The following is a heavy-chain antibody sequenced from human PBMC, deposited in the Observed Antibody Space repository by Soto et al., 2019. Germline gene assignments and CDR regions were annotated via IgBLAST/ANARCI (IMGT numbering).Heavy chain of an antibody. CDR2: IDQSGST. D-gene: IGHD3-9*01. Sequence: SETLSLTCAVYGGSFSGYYWNWLRQPPGEGLEWIGKIDQSGSTNYNPSLKSRVTMSVDTSRSQFSLKLTSVTAADTAIYYCTRAFYDSVGFGVDPWGQGAQVTVSS. V-gene: IGHV4-34*01. CDR3: TRAFYDSVGFGVDP. J-gene: IGHJ5*02. CDR1: GGSFSGYY.